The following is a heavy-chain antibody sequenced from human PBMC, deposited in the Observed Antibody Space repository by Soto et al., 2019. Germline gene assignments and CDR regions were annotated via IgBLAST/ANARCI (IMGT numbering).Heavy chain of an antibody. CDR2: INPNSGGT. Sequence: QVQLVQSGAEVKKPGASVKVSCKASGYTFTGYYMHWVRQAPGQGLEWMGWINPNSGGTNYAQKFQGRVTMTRDTYIITAYMVLCRLRSDDTAVYYCARDWRYCSSTRCYTSGNWFDTWGQGTVVIVS. J-gene: IGHJ5*02. V-gene: IGHV1-2*02. CDR1: GYTFTGYY. D-gene: IGHD2-2*02. CDR3: ARDWRYCSSTRCYTSGNWFDT.